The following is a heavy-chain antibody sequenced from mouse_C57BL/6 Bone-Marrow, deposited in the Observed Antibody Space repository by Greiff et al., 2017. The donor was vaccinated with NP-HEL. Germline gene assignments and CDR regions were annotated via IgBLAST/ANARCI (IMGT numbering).Heavy chain of an antibody. J-gene: IGHJ2*01. D-gene: IGHD2-4*01. V-gene: IGHV5-2*01. CDR1: EYGGASHG. CDR2: INSGGGGT. CDR3: ARQAMIMYYFDY. Sequence: EVQVVESGGGLVQEGESLKLSCESMEYGGASHGGSLFGGAPEKSLELVAAINSGGGGTYYPDTMERRFIISRDNTKKTLYLQMSSLRSEDTALYYCARQAMIMYYFDYWGQGTTLTVSS.